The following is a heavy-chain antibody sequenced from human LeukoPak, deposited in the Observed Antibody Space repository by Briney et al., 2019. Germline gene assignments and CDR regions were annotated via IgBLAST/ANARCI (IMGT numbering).Heavy chain of an antibody. CDR3: AREILWFGELLSEYYYYYYYMDV. J-gene: IGHJ6*03. D-gene: IGHD3-10*01. Sequence: SETLSLTCAVYGGSFSGYYWSWIRQPPGKGLEWIGEINHSGSTNYNPSLKSRVTISVDTSKNQFSLKLSSVTAADTAVYYCAREILWFGELLSEYYYYYYYMDVWGKGTTVTISS. CDR1: GGSFSGYY. V-gene: IGHV4-34*01. CDR2: INHSGST.